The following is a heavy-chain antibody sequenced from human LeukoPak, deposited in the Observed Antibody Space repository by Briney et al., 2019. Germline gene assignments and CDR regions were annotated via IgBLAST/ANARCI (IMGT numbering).Heavy chain of an antibody. CDR1: GYTITGYY. Sequence: GASVKVSCKASGYTITGYYMHWVRQAPGQGLEWMGWINANNDGSIYAQKFQGRVTMTRDTSINTAYMELSRLRSDDTGVYYCARKRGVGVDTNAFDMWGQGTMVTVSS. CDR3: ARKRGVGVDTNAFDM. CDR2: INANNDGS. J-gene: IGHJ3*02. D-gene: IGHD3-3*01. V-gene: IGHV1-2*02.